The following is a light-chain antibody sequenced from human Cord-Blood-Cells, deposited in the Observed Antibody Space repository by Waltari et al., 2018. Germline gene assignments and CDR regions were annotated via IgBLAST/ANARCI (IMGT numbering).Light chain of an antibody. CDR1: SGINVGTYR. V-gene: IGLV5-45*01. Sequence: QAVLTQPASLSASPGASASLTGTLRSGINVGTYRIYWYQQKPGSPPQYLLRYKSDSDKQHGSGVPSRFSGSKDASANAGILLISGLQSEDEADYYCMIWHSSAWVFGGGTKLTVL. J-gene: IGLJ3*02. CDR3: MIWHSSAWV. CDR2: YKSDSDK.